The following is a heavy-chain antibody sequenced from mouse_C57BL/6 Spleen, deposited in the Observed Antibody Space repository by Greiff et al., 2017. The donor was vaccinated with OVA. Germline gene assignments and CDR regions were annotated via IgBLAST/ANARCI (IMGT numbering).Heavy chain of an antibody. J-gene: IGHJ3*01. Sequence: VQRVESGAELVKPGASVKISCKASGYAFSSYWMNWVKQRPGKGLEWIGQIYPGDGDTNYNGKFKGKATLTSDKSSSTAYMQLSSLTSEDSAVYFCAREEMLRGAYWGQGTLVTVSA. CDR3: AREEMLRGAY. CDR1: GYAFSSYW. V-gene: IGHV1-80*01. D-gene: IGHD1-1*01. CDR2: IYPGDGDT.